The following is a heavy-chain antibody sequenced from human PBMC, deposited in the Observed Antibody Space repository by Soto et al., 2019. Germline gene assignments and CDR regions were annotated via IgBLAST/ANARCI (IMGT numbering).Heavy chain of an antibody. CDR1: GYTFTDYH. V-gene: IGHV1-2*02. D-gene: IGHD1-26*01. CDR2: IIPSSGST. Sequence: QVHLEQSGAEVKKAGASVKVSCKASGYTFTDYHMHWVRQAPGQGVEWMGWIIPSSGSTNYAQKFQGRVTMTSDTSITTDYMELSRLTSDDTAVYCCARDQYSGSFLSWGQGTLVTVSS. CDR3: ARDQYSGSFLS. J-gene: IGHJ5*02.